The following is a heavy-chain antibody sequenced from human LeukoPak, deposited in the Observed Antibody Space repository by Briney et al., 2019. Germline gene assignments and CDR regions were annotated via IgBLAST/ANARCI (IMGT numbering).Heavy chain of an antibody. J-gene: IGHJ4*02. Sequence: GGSLRLSCVASGFPFSSYAMSWVRQAPGKGLEWVSAISGSGGSTYYADSVKGRFTISRDNSKNTLCLQMNSLRAEDTAVYYCAKDQYYYDSSGYGYWGQGTLVTVSS. CDR2: ISGSGGST. CDR1: GFPFSSYA. V-gene: IGHV3-23*01. D-gene: IGHD3-22*01. CDR3: AKDQYYYDSSGYGY.